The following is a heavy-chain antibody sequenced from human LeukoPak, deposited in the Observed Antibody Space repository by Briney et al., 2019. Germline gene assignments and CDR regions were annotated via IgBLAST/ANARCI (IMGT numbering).Heavy chain of an antibody. CDR1: GFTFSSYW. CDR3: ARESGSVTSEVDFDY. D-gene: IGHD4-17*01. Sequence: PGGSLRLSCVASGFTFSSYWMHWVRQAPGKGLVWVSRINGDGSTTTYADSVKGRFTISRDNAKNSLYLQMNSLRAEDTAVYYCARESGSVTSEVDFDYWGQGTLVTVSS. CDR2: INGDGSTT. V-gene: IGHV3-74*01. J-gene: IGHJ4*02.